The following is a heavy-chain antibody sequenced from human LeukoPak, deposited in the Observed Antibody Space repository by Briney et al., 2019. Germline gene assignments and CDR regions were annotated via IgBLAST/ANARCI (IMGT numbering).Heavy chain of an antibody. Sequence: GASVTVSFKASGGTFSSYAISWVRQAPGQGLEWMGGIIPIFGTANYAQKFQGRVTITADESTSTAYMELSSLRSEDTAVYYCARMGAYCGGERQSYCIDYWGQGTLVTVSS. CDR3: ARMGAYCGGERQSYCIDY. CDR2: IIPIFGTA. D-gene: IGHD2-21*01. J-gene: IGHJ4*02. CDR1: GGTFSSYA. V-gene: IGHV1-69*13.